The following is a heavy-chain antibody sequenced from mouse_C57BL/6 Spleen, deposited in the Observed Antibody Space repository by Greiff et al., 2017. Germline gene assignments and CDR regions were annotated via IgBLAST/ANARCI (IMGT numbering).Heavy chain of an antibody. Sequence: QVQLQQPGAELVRPGSSVKLSCKASGYTFTSYWMHWVKQRPIQGLEWIGNIDPSDSETHYNQKFKDKATLTVDKSSSTAYMQLSSLTSEDSAVYYCARGRYGNYGDCWGQGTTLTVSS. D-gene: IGHD2-10*02. J-gene: IGHJ2*01. CDR3: ARGRYGNYGDC. CDR1: GYTFTSYW. CDR2: IDPSDSET. V-gene: IGHV1-52*01.